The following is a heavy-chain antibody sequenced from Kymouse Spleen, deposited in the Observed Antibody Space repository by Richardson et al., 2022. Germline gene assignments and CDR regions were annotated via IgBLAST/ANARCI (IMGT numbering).Heavy chain of an antibody. CDR3: ARDRNYDILTGYYYYGMDV. D-gene: IGHD3-9*01. Sequence: QVQLVESGGGVVQPGRSLRLSCAASGFTFSSYGMHWVRQAPGKGLEWVAVIWYDGSNKYYADSVKGRFTISRDNSKNTLYLQMNSLRAEDTAVYYCARDRNYDILTGYYYYGMDVWGQGTTVTVSS. CDR1: GFTFSSYG. CDR2: IWYDGSNK. V-gene: IGHV3-33*01. J-gene: IGHJ6*02.